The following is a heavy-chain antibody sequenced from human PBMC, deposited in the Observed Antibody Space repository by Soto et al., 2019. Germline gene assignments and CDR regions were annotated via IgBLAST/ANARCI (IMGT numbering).Heavy chain of an antibody. D-gene: IGHD3-3*01. CDR2: ISGSGGST. J-gene: IGHJ6*02. CDR3: APHYDFWSGTRAMDV. CDR1: GFTFSSYA. Sequence: GGPLRLSCAASGFTFSSYAMSWVRQAPGKGLEWVSAISGSGGSTYYADSVKGRFTISRDNSKNTLYLQMNSLRAEDTAVYYCAPHYDFWSGTRAMDVWGQGTTVTVSS. V-gene: IGHV3-23*01.